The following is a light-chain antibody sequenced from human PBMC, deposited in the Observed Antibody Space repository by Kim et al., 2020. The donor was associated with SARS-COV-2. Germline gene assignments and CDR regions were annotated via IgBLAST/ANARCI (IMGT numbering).Light chain of an antibody. CDR1: KGRIARKY. Sequence: GEKVTISRTRDKGRIARKYVQGYQPRPGSGPPTVIYKDDQRPSGVPDRFSGSIDSPSNSASLTISGLKTEDEADYYCHSYDSSNQVFGGGTQLTVL. J-gene: IGLJ3*02. CDR2: KDD. V-gene: IGLV6-57*03. CDR3: HSYDSSNQV.